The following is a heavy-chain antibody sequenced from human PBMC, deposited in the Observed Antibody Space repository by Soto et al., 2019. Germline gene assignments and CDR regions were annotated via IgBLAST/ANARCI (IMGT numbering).Heavy chain of an antibody. CDR3: AFPPEYGGNSFDFDY. D-gene: IGHD4-17*01. CDR2: IYPGDSDT. J-gene: IGHJ4*02. CDR1: GYSFTNYW. Sequence: PGESLKISCKASGYSFTNYWIGWVRQMPGKGLEWMGTIYPGDSDTRYSPSFQGQVIISADKSISTVYLQWSNLKASDTAMYYCAFPPEYGGNSFDFDYWGQGTLVTVSS. V-gene: IGHV5-51*01.